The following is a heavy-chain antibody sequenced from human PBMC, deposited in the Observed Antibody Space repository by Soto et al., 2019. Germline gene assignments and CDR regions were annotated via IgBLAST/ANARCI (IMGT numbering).Heavy chain of an antibody. D-gene: IGHD1-26*01. CDR1: VFIFESFG. Sequence: GGSLRLSCAASVFIFESFGMSWVRQAPGKGLELISSISGSGFKKYYADSVKGRFTISRDNSKSTVYLELNNLSAEDTAVYHCAKNQGVELVPLATVDWFDPWGQGSVVTVSS. V-gene: IGHV3-23*01. J-gene: IGHJ5*02. CDR2: ISGSGFKK. CDR3: AKNQGVELVPLATVDWFDP.